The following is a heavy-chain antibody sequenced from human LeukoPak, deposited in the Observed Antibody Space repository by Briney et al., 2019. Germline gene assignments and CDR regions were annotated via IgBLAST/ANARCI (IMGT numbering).Heavy chain of an antibody. CDR3: ATYQYYFDY. CDR1: GVSISNYY. V-gene: IGHV4-59*08. CDR2: IYNSGSA. Sequence: SETLSLTCTVSGVSISNYYWSWIRQPPGKRLEWIGYIYNSGSANYNPSLKSRVTISVDTSKNQFSLKLSSVTAADTAVYYCATYQYYFDYWGQGTLVTVSS. D-gene: IGHD2-2*01. J-gene: IGHJ4*02.